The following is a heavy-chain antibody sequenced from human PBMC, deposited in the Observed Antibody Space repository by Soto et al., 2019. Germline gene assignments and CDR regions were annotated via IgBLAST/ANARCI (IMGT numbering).Heavy chain of an antibody. CDR3: ARDSPSLPIAAHSRGMDV. CDR1: GGSISSSNW. D-gene: IGHD6-6*01. J-gene: IGHJ6*02. CDR2: IYHSGST. V-gene: IGHV4-4*02. Sequence: SETLSLTCAVSGGSISSSNWWSWVRQPPGKGLEWIGEIYHSGSTNYNPSLKSRVTISVDKSKNQFSLKLSSVTAADTAVYYCARDSPSLPIAAHSRGMDVWGQGTTVTVSS.